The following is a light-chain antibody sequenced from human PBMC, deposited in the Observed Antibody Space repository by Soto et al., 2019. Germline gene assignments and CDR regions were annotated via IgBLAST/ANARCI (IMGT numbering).Light chain of an antibody. J-gene: IGKJ4*01. CDR2: GAS. Sequence: EVVMTQSPATLSVSPGERATLSWKASQSVRNNLVWYLQKPGQAPRTIIYGASTRATGIPDRFSGSGSGTELTLTISRLQSEDFAVYYCQKYDNWPLTCGGGTKVDIK. CDR3: QKYDNWPLT. CDR1: QSVRNN. V-gene: IGKV3-15*01.